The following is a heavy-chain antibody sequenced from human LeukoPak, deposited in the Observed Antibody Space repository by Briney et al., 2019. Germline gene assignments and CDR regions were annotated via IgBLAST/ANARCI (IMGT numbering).Heavy chain of an antibody. CDR3: AKDRCSSTSCRPSNLRFDP. J-gene: IGHJ5*02. CDR1: GFTFSSYS. D-gene: IGHD2-2*01. CDR2: IRYDGSNK. Sequence: PGGSLRLSCAASGFTFSSYSMNWVRQAPGKGLEWVAFIRYDGSNKYYADSVKGRFTISRDNSKNTLYLQMNSLRAEDTAVYYCAKDRCSSTSCRPSNLRFDPWGQGTLVTVSS. V-gene: IGHV3-30*02.